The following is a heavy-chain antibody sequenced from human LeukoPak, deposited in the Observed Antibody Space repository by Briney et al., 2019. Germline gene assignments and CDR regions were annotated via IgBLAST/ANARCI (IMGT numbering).Heavy chain of an antibody. Sequence: GGSLRLSCAASGFTFSSXXXXXXRXAXGXXXXXXXXXXXSGGSXXXAXSVKXXXXXXRDNSKNTLYLQMNSLRAEDTAVYYCAKERGPESSDAEYFQHWGQGTLVTVSS. CDR1: GFTFSSXX. D-gene: IGHD3-22*01. V-gene: IGHV3-23*01. CDR3: AKERGPESSDAEYFQH. J-gene: IGHJ1*01. CDR2: XXXSGGSX.